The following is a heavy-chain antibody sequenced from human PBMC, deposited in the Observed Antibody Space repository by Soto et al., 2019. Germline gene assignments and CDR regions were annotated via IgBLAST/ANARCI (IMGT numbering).Heavy chain of an antibody. V-gene: IGHV1-69*13. J-gene: IGHJ6*02. CDR2: IIPIFGTA. D-gene: IGHD2-21*02. Sequence: SVKVSCKASGGTFSSYAISCVRQAPGQGLEWMGGIIPIFGTANYAQKFQGRVTITADESTSTAYMELSSLRSEDTAVYYCARGGYCGGDCYSFYYYYGMDVWGQGTTVTVSS. CDR1: GGTFSSYA. CDR3: ARGGYCGGDCYSFYYYYGMDV.